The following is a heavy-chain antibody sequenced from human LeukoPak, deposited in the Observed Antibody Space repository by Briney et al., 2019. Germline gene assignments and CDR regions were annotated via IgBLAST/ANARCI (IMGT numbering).Heavy chain of an antibody. V-gene: IGHV3-NL1*01. J-gene: IGHJ3*02. D-gene: IGHD3-22*01. CDR2: ISRNSGDYT. Sequence: GGSLRLSCEASGFTFSIYDMYWVRQAPGKGLECVASISRNSGDYTLYAASVKGRFTISRDNSRSTLYLQMNSLRAEDTAVYYCAKIGGYSGYDRGYYDSSGYTDAFDIWGQGTMVTVSS. CDR1: GFTFSIYD. CDR3: AKIGGYSGYDRGYYDSSGYTDAFDI.